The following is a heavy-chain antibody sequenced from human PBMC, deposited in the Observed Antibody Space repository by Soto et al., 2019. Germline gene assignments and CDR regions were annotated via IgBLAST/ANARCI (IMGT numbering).Heavy chain of an antibody. V-gene: IGHV2-5*02. CDR2: IYWDGES. D-gene: IGHD1-1*01. CDR3: AHRDSTGTTTYFDS. J-gene: IGHJ4*02. CDR1: GFSCTTTRMG. Sequence: QITLKEAGPTLVKPTETLTLTCTFSGFSCTTTRMGVGWTRQPPGKALEWLAIIYWDGESRYNPLLRRRLTLTEDPSKNQVVLTMTNMDPKATATYYFAHRDSTGTTTYFDSWGQGIPVTVAS.